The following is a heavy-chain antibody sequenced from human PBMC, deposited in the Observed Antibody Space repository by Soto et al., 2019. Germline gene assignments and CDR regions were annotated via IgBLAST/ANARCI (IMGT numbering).Heavy chain of an antibody. CDR2: ISHDGRED. CDR3: TKDRSAGCGGDCHLDY. CDR1: GFTFSSHG. J-gene: IGHJ4*02. V-gene: IGHV3-30*18. Sequence: QVQLVESGGGVVQPGRSLRLSCAASGFTFSSHGMHWVRQAPGKGLEWVSVISHDGREDYYAESVRGRFTISRDNSKNTLYLQMNSLRPEDTAVYYCTKDRSAGCGGDCHLDYWGQGSLVSVSS. D-gene: IGHD2-21*02.